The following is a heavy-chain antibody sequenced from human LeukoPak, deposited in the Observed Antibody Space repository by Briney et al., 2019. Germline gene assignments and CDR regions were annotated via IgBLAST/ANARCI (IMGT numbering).Heavy chain of an antibody. Sequence: ASVKVSCKASGYTFTGYYMHWVRQAPGQGLEWMGWINPNSGGTNYAQKFQGRVTMTRDTSISTAYMELSRLRSDDTAVYYCARKDDIVVVVAATTYYYYYTDVWGKGTTVTVSS. CDR3: ARKDDIVVVVAATTYYYYYTDV. J-gene: IGHJ6*03. CDR1: GYTFTGYY. D-gene: IGHD2-15*01. V-gene: IGHV1-2*02. CDR2: INPNSGGT.